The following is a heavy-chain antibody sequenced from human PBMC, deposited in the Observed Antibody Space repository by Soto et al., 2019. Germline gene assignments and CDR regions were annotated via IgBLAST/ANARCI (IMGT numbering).Heavy chain of an antibody. CDR2: IKSNSGVT. V-gene: IGHV1-2*02. CDR1: KYSIIDYY. CDR3: AREDYNWNDYYYYGMDV. J-gene: IGHJ6*04. D-gene: IGHD1-1*01. Sequence: QVQLVQSGAEVRKPGASVQVSCKASKYSIIDYYIHWVRQAPGQGLEWMGWIKSNSGVTKYAQKLQGRVTMTRDASISTAYMELSRLTSDDTAVYYCAREDYNWNDYYYYGMDVWGKGTTVIVSS.